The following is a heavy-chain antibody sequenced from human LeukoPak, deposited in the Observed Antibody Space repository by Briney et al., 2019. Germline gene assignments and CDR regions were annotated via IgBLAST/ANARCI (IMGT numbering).Heavy chain of an antibody. D-gene: IGHD6-19*01. V-gene: IGHV3-30-3*01. CDR3: ARSPVAVAGCFDY. CDR1: GFTFSSYA. J-gene: IGHJ4*02. CDR2: ISYDGSNK. Sequence: GRSLRLSCAASGFTFSSYAMHWVRQAPGKGLEWVAVISYDGSNKYYADSVKGRFTISGDNSKNTLYLQMNSLRAEDTAVYYCARSPVAVAGCFDYWGQGTLVTVSS.